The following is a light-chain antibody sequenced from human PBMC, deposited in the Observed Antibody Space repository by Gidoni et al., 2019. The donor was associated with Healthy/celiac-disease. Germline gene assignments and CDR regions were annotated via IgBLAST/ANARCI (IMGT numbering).Light chain of an antibody. Sequence: EIVLTQSPATLSLSPGERATLSCRASQSVSSYLAWYQQKPGQAPRLLIYAASNRATGIPARFSGSGSGTDFTLTISSLEPEAFAVYYCQQRSNPLTFGGGTKVEIK. J-gene: IGKJ4*01. CDR2: AAS. CDR3: QQRSNPLT. CDR1: QSVSSY. V-gene: IGKV3-11*01.